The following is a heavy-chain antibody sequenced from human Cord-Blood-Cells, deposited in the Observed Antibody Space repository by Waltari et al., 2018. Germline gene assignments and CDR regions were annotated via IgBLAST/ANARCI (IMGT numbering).Heavy chain of an antibody. V-gene: IGHV1-18*01. J-gene: IGHJ6*02. D-gene: IGHD4-4*01. Sequence: QVQLVQSGAEVKKPGASVKVSCKASGYTFTSYGFSWVRQAPGQGLECMGWTGAYEGNTDYGRRREGRVTMTADTSTSTGYMELRGLRSDDTAGHYWARDLYSNYDGDYYYGMDVWGQGTTVTVCS. CDR3: ARDLYSNYDGDYYYGMDV. CDR1: GYTFTSYG. CDR2: TGAYEGNT.